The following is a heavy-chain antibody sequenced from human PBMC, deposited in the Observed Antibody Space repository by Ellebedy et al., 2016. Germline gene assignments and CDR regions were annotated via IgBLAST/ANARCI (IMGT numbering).Heavy chain of an antibody. CDR3: YYGHYSGS. Sequence: GESLKISXAPSGLTVSSFFMGWVRQAPGKGLEWVSTISAGADITRLADSVKGRFTISRDNSRNTLYLQMNSLRAEDTAVYYCYYGHYSGSWGQGTLVTVSS. CDR1: GLTVSSFF. CDR2: ISAGADIT. D-gene: IGHD4-17*01. V-gene: IGHV3-23*01. J-gene: IGHJ4*02.